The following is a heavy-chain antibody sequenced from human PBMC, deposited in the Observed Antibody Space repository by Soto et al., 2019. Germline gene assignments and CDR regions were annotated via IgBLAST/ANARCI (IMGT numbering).Heavy chain of an antibody. Sequence: QVQLVQSAAEVKKPGSSVKVSCKASGGTLSNYAFTWVRQAPGQGLEWMGGIIPIFNTANYAQKFQGRVTITADESTSTAYIEVNSLRSEDTAVYYCARVRPTDYVGNYNNGMDVWGQGTTVTVSS. CDR1: GGTLSNYA. D-gene: IGHD4-17*01. J-gene: IGHJ6*02. V-gene: IGHV1-69*01. CDR2: IIPIFNTA. CDR3: ARVRPTDYVGNYNNGMDV.